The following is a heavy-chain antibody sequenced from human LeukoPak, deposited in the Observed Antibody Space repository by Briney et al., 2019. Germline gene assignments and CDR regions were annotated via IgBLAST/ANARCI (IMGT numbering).Heavy chain of an antibody. D-gene: IGHD3-22*01. V-gene: IGHV4-59*08. CDR1: GGSISSYY. CDR2: IYYSGST. Sequence: PSETPSLTCTVSGGSISSYYWSWIRQPPGKGLEWIGYIYYSGSTNYNPSLKSRVTISVDTSKNQFSLKLSSVTAADTAVYYCARHVRYYDSSGSAGDAFDIWGQGTMVTVSS. J-gene: IGHJ3*02. CDR3: ARHVRYYDSSGSAGDAFDI.